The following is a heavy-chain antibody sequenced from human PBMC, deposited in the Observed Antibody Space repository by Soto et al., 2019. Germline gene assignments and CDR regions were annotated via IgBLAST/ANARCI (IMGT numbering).Heavy chain of an antibody. J-gene: IGHJ1*01. V-gene: IGHV4-39*01. Sequence: TSEALSLTCAVSGCSISSISYYWGWIRQPPGKGLEYIGNIHYTGNTFYNASLKSRVTISVDTSKNQVSLKLRSVTAADTAVYYCGRQVIAAAGTGYFEHWGQGAPVPVSS. CDR2: IHYTGNT. CDR1: GCSISSISYY. D-gene: IGHD6-13*01. CDR3: GRQVIAAAGTGYFEH.